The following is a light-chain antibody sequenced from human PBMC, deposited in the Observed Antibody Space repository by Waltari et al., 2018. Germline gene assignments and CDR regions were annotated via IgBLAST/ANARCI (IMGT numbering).Light chain of an antibody. CDR2: VGS. CDR3: TQALQFPFT. CDR1: QKLLHTNGNNH. J-gene: IGKJ5*01. Sequence: DILLTQSPLSLTVSPGEPASISVRYSQKLLHTNGNNHLNWYLQKPGQSPQLLIYVGSTRASGVPDRFSGIGSGTDFTLKISRVEAEDVGIYYCTQALQFPFTFGQGTRLEIE. V-gene: IGKV2-28*01.